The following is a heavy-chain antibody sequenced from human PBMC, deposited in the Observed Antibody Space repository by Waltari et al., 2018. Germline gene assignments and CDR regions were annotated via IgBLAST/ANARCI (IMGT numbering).Heavy chain of an antibody. V-gene: IGHV3-23*01. CDR3: AKDRFLVQGAFDY. Sequence: EVQLLESGGGLVQPGGSLRLSCAASGFTFSSYAMSWVRQAPGKGLEWGSAISGSGGSTYYADSVKGRFTISRDNSKNTLYLQMNSLRAEDTAVYYCAKDRFLVQGAFDYWGQGTLVTVSS. J-gene: IGHJ4*02. CDR2: ISGSGGST. CDR1: GFTFSSYA. D-gene: IGHD6-13*01.